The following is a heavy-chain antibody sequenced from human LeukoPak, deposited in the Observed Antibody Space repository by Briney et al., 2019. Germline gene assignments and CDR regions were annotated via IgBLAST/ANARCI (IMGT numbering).Heavy chain of an antibody. CDR2: ISGSGGST. J-gene: IGHJ4*02. D-gene: IGHD6-19*01. Sequence: GGSLSLSCAASGFTFSSYAMSWVRQAPGKGLEWVSAISGSGGSTSYADSVKGRFTISRDNSKNTLYLQMNSLRAEDTAVYYCAKVVAVAAYYFDYWGQGTLVTVSS. V-gene: IGHV3-23*01. CDR3: AKVVAVAAYYFDY. CDR1: GFTFSSYA.